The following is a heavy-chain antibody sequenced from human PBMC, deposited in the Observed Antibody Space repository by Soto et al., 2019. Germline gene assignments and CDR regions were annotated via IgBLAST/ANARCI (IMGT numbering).Heavy chain of an antibody. CDR3: ATRAPFRCFDRDAFDI. CDR2: ISAYNGNT. Sequence: QVQLVQSGAEVKKPGASVKVSCKASGYTFTSYGISWVRQAPGQGLEWMGWISAYNGNTNDAQKLQGRVTMTTDTSTSTAYLELRSPRSDDTAVYYRATRAPFRCFDRDAFDIWGQGTMVTVSS. J-gene: IGHJ3*02. CDR1: GYTFTSYG. D-gene: IGHD3-9*01. V-gene: IGHV1-18*01.